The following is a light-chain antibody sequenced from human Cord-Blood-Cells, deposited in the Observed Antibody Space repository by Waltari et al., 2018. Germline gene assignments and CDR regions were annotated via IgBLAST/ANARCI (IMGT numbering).Light chain of an antibody. CDR2: GAS. CDR1: QSVSSN. V-gene: IGKV3-15*01. Sequence: IVMTQSPATLSVSPGERAPLPCRASQSVSSNLAWYQQQPAPSPRLLIYGASTRATGIPARFSGSGSGTEFTLTISSLHSEDFAVYYCQQYNNWPRTFGQGTKVEIK. J-gene: IGKJ1*01. CDR3: QQYNNWPRT.